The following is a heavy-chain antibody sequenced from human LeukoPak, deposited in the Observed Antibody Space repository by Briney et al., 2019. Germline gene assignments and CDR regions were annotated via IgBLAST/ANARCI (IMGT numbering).Heavy chain of an antibody. D-gene: IGHD6-19*01. CDR1: GFTFSSYS. CDR3: ASYAVAGDMDA. CDR2: ISSSSSYI. Sequence: GGSLRLSCAASGFTFSSYSMNWVRQAPGKGLEWVSSISSSSSYIYYADSVKGRFTISRDNAKNSLYLQMNSLRAEDTAVYYCASYAVAGDMDAWGKGTTVTVSS. V-gene: IGHV3-21*01. J-gene: IGHJ6*03.